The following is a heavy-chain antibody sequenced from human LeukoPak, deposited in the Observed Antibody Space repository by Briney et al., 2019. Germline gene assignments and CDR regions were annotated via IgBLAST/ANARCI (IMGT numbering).Heavy chain of an antibody. CDR1: GGSISSGDYY. CDR3: AREQRAAGDGYYFDY. V-gene: IGHV4-30-4*08. Sequence: SETLSLTCTVSGGSISSGDYYWSRIRQPPGKGLEWIGYIYYSGSTYYNPSLKSRVTISVDTSKNQFSLKLSSVTAADTAVYYCAREQRAAGDGYYFDYWGQGTLVTVSS. D-gene: IGHD6-13*01. CDR2: IYYSGST. J-gene: IGHJ4*02.